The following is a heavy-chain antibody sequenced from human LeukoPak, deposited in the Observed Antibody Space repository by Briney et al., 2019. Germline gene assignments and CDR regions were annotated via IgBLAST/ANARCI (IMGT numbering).Heavy chain of an antibody. D-gene: IGHD3-22*01. CDR3: ARDRGYYYDSSGSLGY. CDR2: ISYDGSNK. CDR1: GFTFSSYA. V-gene: IGHV3-30*04. Sequence: GRSLRLSCAASGFTFSSYAMHWVRQAPGKGLEWVAVISYDGSNKYYADSVKGRFTISRDNSKNTLYLQMNSLRAEDTAVYYCARDRGYYYDSSGSLGYWGQGTLVTVSS. J-gene: IGHJ4*02.